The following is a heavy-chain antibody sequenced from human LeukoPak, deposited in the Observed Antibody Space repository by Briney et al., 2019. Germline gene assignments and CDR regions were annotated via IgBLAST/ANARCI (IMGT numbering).Heavy chain of an antibody. J-gene: IGHJ3*02. V-gene: IGHV1-69*13. CDR2: IIPIFGTA. Sequence: SVKVSCKASGGTFSSYAISWVRQAPGQGLEWMGGIIPIFGTANYAQKFQGRVTITADESTSTAYMELSSLRSEDTAVYYCARGLAGTGGDAFDIWCQGTMVTVSS. CDR1: GGTFSSYA. D-gene: IGHD6-19*01. CDR3: ARGLAGTGGDAFDI.